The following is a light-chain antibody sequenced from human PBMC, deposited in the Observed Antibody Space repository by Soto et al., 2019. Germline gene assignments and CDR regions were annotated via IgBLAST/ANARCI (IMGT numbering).Light chain of an antibody. J-gene: IGKJ4*01. V-gene: IGKV3-20*01. CDR3: HQYDSSPLT. CDR2: GAS. Sequence: EIVLTQSPGTLSLSPGERATLSCRASQSVSSSYLAWNQQKPGQAPRLLIYGASSRATGIPDRFSGSGSGTDFTLTITRLEPEVFAVYYCHQYDSSPLTFGGGTKVEIK. CDR1: QSVSSSY.